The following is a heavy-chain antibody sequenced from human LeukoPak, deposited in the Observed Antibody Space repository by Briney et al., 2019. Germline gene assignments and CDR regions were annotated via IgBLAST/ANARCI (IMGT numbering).Heavy chain of an antibody. Sequence: GGSLRLSCAASGFTFSSYGMHWVRQAPGKGLEWVAFIRYDGSNKYYADSVKGRFTISRDNSKNTLYLQMNSLRAEDTAVYYCAKRYSSGWYNYYYMDVWGKGTTVTISS. V-gene: IGHV3-30*02. D-gene: IGHD6-19*01. CDR2: IRYDGSNK. CDR3: AKRYSSGWYNYYYMDV. CDR1: GFTFSSYG. J-gene: IGHJ6*03.